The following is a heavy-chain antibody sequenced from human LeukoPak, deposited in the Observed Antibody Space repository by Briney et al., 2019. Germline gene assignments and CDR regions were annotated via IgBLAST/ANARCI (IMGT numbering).Heavy chain of an antibody. D-gene: IGHD2-8*01. CDR2: MNPNSGNT. Sequence: ASVKVSCKASGYTLTSYDINWVRQATGQGPEWMGWMNPNSGNTGYVQKFQGRVTMTRNTSIGTAYMELSSLRSDDTAVYYCGRGRGNGRPENYFDYWGQGTLVTVSS. J-gene: IGHJ4*02. CDR3: GRGRGNGRPENYFDY. CDR1: GYTLTSYD. V-gene: IGHV1-8*01.